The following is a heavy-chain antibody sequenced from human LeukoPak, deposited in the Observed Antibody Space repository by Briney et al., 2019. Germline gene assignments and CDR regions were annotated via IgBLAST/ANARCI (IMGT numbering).Heavy chain of an antibody. D-gene: IGHD3-3*01. Sequence: GGSLRLSCPASRFTFSIYSMNWVRQAPGKGVEWISYINSGGGTTYYADSVKGRFTISRDNAKNSLYLQMNSLRAEDTAVYYCTKEVRFQIDYWGQGTLVTVSA. V-gene: IGHV3-48*01. CDR2: INSGGGTT. CDR3: TKEVRFQIDY. J-gene: IGHJ4*02. CDR1: RFTFSIYS.